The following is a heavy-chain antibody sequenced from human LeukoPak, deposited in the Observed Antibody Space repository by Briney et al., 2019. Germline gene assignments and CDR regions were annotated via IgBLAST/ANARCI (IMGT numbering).Heavy chain of an antibody. CDR1: GFTFSDYW. J-gene: IGHJ4*02. D-gene: IGHD6-13*01. CDR3: ARDRSISAAGDTY. V-gene: IGHV3-74*01. CDR2: VNRDGSST. Sequence: QPGGSLRLSCAASGFTFSDYWMHWVRQAPGKWLVWASRVNRDGSSTIYADSVKGRFTISRDNAKNTLSLQMNSLRAEDTAVYYCARDRSISAAGDTYWGQGTLVTVSS.